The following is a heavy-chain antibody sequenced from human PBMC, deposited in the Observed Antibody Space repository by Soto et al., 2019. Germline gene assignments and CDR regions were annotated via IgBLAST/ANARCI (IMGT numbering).Heavy chain of an antibody. Sequence: SETLSLTCTVTGGSMSEYFWSWIRQSPGKGLEWIGYVYYLGNTDYNPSLKSRVTISVDTSKSQFSLKLSPVTVADTAVYYCTRDGYDGSGSPYPAYWGPGAQVTVSS. D-gene: IGHD3-10*01. CDR3: TRDGYDGSGSPYPAY. J-gene: IGHJ4*02. V-gene: IGHV4-59*01. CDR1: GGSMSEYF. CDR2: VYYLGNT.